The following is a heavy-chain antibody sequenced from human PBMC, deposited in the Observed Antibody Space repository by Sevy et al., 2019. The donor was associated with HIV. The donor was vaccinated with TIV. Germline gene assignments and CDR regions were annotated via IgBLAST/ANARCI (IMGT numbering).Heavy chain of an antibody. CDR2: VSGSGGKR. J-gene: IGHJ3*01. CDR1: GFTFSNYG. Sequence: GGSLRLSCAAFGFTFSNYGMTWVRQAPGKALEWVSSVSGSGGKRYNADSVKGRFTISRDNSKNTLYLQMNSLRAEDTAVYYCARRGNYYGDAFDFWGQGTVVTVSS. D-gene: IGHD3-10*01. CDR3: ARRGNYYGDAFDF. V-gene: IGHV3-23*01.